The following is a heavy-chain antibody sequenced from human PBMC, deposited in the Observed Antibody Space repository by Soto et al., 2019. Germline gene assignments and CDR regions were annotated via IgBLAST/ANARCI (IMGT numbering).Heavy chain of an antibody. J-gene: IGHJ4*02. V-gene: IGHV3-23*01. D-gene: IGHD6-19*01. CDR1: GFTFTSYA. Sequence: EVQLLESGGGLVQPGGSLRLSCAASGFTFTSYAMSWVRQAPGEGLEWVSGISGSGGTTYYTDSVKGRFTISRDNSKNTLYLQMNSLRAEDTAVYYCAKKDGGWADFAYWGQGTLVTVSS. CDR3: AKKDGGWADFAY. CDR2: ISGSGGTT.